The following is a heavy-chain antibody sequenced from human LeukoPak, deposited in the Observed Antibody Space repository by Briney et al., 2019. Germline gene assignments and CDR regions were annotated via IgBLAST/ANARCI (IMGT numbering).Heavy chain of an antibody. Sequence: SETLSLTCTVSGYSISSGYYWGWIRQPPGKGLEWIGSIYHSGSTYYNPSLKGRVTISVDTSKNQSSLKPSSVTAADTAVYYCARTTMVRGTYYMDVWGKGTTVTVSS. J-gene: IGHJ6*03. D-gene: IGHD3-10*01. V-gene: IGHV4-38-2*02. CDR1: GYSISSGYY. CDR2: IYHSGST. CDR3: ARTTMVRGTYYMDV.